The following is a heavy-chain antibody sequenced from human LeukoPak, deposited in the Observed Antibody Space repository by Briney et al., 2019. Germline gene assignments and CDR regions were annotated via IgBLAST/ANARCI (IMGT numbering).Heavy chain of an antibody. Sequence: GGSPRLSCAASGFTFSSYGMHWVRQAPGKGLEWVAVISYDGSNKYYADSVKGRFTTSRDNSKNMLYLQMNSLRAEDTAVYYCAKDLRMDVWGKGTTVTVSS. V-gene: IGHV3-30*18. CDR3: AKDLRMDV. CDR2: ISYDGSNK. J-gene: IGHJ6*04. CDR1: GFTFSSYG.